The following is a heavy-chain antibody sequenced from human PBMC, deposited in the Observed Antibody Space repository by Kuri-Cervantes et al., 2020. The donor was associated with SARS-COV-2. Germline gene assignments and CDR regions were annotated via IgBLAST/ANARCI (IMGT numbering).Heavy chain of an antibody. Sequence: ASVKVSCKASGYTFTGCYMHWVRQAPGQGLEWMGWINPNSGGTNYAQKFQGRVTMTRDTSISTAYMELGRLRSDDTAVYYCATSDCTNGVCYSHYYYYGMDVWGQGTTVTVSS. CDR2: INPNSGGT. D-gene: IGHD2-8*01. J-gene: IGHJ6*02. V-gene: IGHV1-2*02. CDR3: ATSDCTNGVCYSHYYYYGMDV. CDR1: GYTFTGCY.